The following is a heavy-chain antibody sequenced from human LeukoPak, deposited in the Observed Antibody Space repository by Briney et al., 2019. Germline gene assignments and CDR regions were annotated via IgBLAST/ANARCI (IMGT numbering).Heavy chain of an antibody. J-gene: IGHJ4*02. CDR2: IYYSGST. CDR3: ARHPPLSYYYDSSGYYFDY. Sequence: SETLSLTCTVSGGSIGSSSYYWGWIRQPPGKGLEWIGSIYYSGSTYYNPSLKSRVTISVDTYKNQFSLKLSSVTAADTAVYYCARHPPLSYYYDSSGYYFDYWGQGTLVTVSS. CDR1: GGSIGSSSYY. V-gene: IGHV4-39*01. D-gene: IGHD3-22*01.